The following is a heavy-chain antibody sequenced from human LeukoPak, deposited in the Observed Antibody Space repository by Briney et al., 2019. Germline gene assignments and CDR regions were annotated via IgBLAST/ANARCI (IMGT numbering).Heavy chain of an antibody. V-gene: IGHV3-9*03. CDR2: ISWNSART. Sequence: GGSLRLSCAASGFTFDDYDMHWVRQVPGKGLERVSGISWNSARTGYGDSVKGRFTISRDNAKKTLYLQMNSLRAEDMALYYCAKKKCSSSSCWFDYWGQGTLVTVSS. J-gene: IGHJ4*02. CDR1: GFTFDDYD. CDR3: AKKKCSSSSCWFDY. D-gene: IGHD2-2*01.